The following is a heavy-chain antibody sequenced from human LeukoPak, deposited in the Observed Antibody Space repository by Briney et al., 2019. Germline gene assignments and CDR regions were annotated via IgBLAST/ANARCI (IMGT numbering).Heavy chain of an antibody. D-gene: IGHD2-2*02. J-gene: IGHJ5*02. CDR2: ISSSGSTI. CDR3: ARVVIVCSSTSCYTGWFDP. Sequence: PGGSLRLSCAASGFTFSDYYMSWIRQAPGKGLEWVSYISSSGSTIYYADSVKGRFTISRDNAKNSLYLQMNSLGAEDTAVYYCARVVIVCSSTSCYTGWFDPWGQGTLVTVSS. CDR1: GFTFSDYY. V-gene: IGHV3-11*04.